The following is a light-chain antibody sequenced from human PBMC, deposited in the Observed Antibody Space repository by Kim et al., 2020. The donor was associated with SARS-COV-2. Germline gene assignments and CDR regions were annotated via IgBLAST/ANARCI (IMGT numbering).Light chain of an antibody. CDR3: QQYNSYPCT. CDR2: DVS. Sequence: DIQMTQSPSTLSASVGDRVTITCRASQSISSWLAWYQQKAGKAPNLLIYDVSTLESGVPSRFSGTGSGTEFILTISNLQPDDFATYYCQQYNSYPCTFGDETKLEI. CDR1: QSISSW. V-gene: IGKV1-5*01. J-gene: IGKJ2*02.